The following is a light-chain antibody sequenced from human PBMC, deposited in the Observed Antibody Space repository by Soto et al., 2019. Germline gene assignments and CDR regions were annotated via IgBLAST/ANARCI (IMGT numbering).Light chain of an antibody. CDR3: VLYMNSGTL. Sequence: QTVVTQEPSLSVSPGGTVTLTWGLSSVSVSTSYYPSWYQQTPGQAPRTLIYSTNTRSSGVPDRFSGSILGNKAALTITGAQADDESDYYCVLYMNSGTLFGGGTKLAVL. J-gene: IGLJ3*02. CDR1: SVSVSTSYY. CDR2: STN. V-gene: IGLV8-61*01.